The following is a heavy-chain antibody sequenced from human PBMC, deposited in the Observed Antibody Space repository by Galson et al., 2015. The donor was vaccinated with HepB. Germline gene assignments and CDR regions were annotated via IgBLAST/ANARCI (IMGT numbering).Heavy chain of an antibody. CDR2: INHSGST. D-gene: IGHD3-22*01. V-gene: IGHV4-34*01. Sequence: TLSLTCAVYGGSFSSYYWSWIRQPPGKGLEWIGEINHSGSTNYNPSLKSRVTISVDTSKNQFSLKLSSVTAADAAVYYCARNGPYYDSSGYSSLNYFDYWGQGTLVTVSS. CDR1: GGSFSSYY. J-gene: IGHJ4*02. CDR3: ARNGPYYDSSGYSSLNYFDY.